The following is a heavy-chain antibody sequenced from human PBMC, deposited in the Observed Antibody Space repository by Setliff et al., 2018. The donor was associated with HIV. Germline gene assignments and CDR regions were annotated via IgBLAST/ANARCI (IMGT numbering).Heavy chain of an antibody. D-gene: IGHD3-10*01. CDR1: GYSISSGYY. CDR3: ARAGTYYYGSGSYSWGPQLEPNWFDP. J-gene: IGHJ5*02. Sequence: PSETLSLTCSVSGYSISSGYYWGWIRQPPGKGLEWIGSIYHSGSTFYNSSLRSRVTISIDTSKNQFSLKLSSVTAADTAVYYCARAGTYYYGSGSYSWGPQLEPNWFDPWGQGTLVTVSS. CDR2: IYHSGST. V-gene: IGHV4-38-2*02.